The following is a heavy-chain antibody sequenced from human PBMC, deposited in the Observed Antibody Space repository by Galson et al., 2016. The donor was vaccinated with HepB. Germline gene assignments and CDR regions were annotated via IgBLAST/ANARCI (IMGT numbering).Heavy chain of an antibody. Sequence: SVKVSCKASGYTFTSYGISWVRQAPGQGLEWMGWISVYNANTNSAQKFQGRVTMTTDTSTSTAYMELRSLRSDDTAVYYCARDRVRGQYYYDTSANAYWGQGTLVTVSS. V-gene: IGHV1-18*04. CDR1: GYTFTSYG. J-gene: IGHJ4*02. CDR2: ISVYNANT. CDR3: ARDRVRGQYYYDTSANAY. D-gene: IGHD3-22*01.